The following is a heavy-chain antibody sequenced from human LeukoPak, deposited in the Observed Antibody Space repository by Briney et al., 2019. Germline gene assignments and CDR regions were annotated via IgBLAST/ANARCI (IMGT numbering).Heavy chain of an antibody. V-gene: IGHV3-23*01. Sequence: PGGSLRLSCAASGLVFSRTAMNWARQSPGRGLEWLSAISGGGERTFYADSVKGRFTISRDNSKNMVYLQMNSLRADDTAIYYCGKDGGQYSSGPEFDPRGQGALVTVSS. J-gene: IGHJ5*02. CDR2: ISGGGERT. CDR1: GLVFSRTA. D-gene: IGHD6-19*01. CDR3: GKDGGQYSSGPEFDP.